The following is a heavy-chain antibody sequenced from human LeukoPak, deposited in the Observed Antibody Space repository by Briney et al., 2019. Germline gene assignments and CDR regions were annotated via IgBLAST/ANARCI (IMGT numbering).Heavy chain of an antibody. D-gene: IGHD6-19*01. CDR3: ARGQYPLRIEVAGVYYYYYGMDV. J-gene: IGHJ6*02. V-gene: IGHV1-8*01. CDR2: MNPNSGNT. CDR1: GYTFTSYD. Sequence: ASVKVSCKASGYTFTSYDINWVRQATGQGLEWMGWMNPNSGNTGYAQKFQGRVTMTRDTSITTAYMELSSLRFEDTAVYYCARGQYPLRIEVAGVYYYYYGMDVWGQGTTVTVSS.